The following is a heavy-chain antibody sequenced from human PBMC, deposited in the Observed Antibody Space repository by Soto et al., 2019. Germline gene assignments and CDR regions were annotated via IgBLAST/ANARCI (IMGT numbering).Heavy chain of an antibody. D-gene: IGHD3-16*02. V-gene: IGHV3-66*01. CDR3: ARDPYDYVWGSYRPSRDFDI. J-gene: IGHJ3*02. CDR1: GVTVGSNY. CDR2: IYSGGST. Sequence: PGGSLRLSCAASGVTVGSNYMSWVGQGPGKGLEWVSVIYSGGSTYYADSVKGRFTISRDNSKNTLYLQMNSLRAEDRAVYYCARDPYDYVWGSYRPSRDFDIWGQGKMVPVSS.